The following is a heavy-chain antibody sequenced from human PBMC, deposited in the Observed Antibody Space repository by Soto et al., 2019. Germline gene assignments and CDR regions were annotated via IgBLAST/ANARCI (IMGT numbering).Heavy chain of an antibody. V-gene: IGHV3-48*02. CDR1: GFTFSSYS. Sequence: EVQLVESGGGLVQPGGSLRLSCAASGFTFSSYSMNWVRQAPGKGLEWVSYISSSSSTIYYADSVKGRFTISRDNAKNSLYLQKNRLRDEDPAVYYCARDSTSGSPRGYYYYYYGMDVWGQGTTVTVSS. D-gene: IGHD1-26*01. CDR3: ARDSTSGSPRGYYYYYYGMDV. CDR2: ISSSSSTI. J-gene: IGHJ6*02.